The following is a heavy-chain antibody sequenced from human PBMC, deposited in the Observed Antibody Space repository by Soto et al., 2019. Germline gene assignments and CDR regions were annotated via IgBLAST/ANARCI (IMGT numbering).Heavy chain of an antibody. CDR3: AREAPPERWLQFPY. V-gene: IGHV3-33*01. D-gene: IGHD5-12*01. J-gene: IGHJ4*02. CDR2: IWYDGSNK. CDR1: GFTFSSYG. Sequence: QVQLVESGGGVVQPGRSLRLSCAASGFTFSSYGMHWVRQAPGKGLEWVAVIWYDGSNKYYADSVKGRFTISRDNSKNTLYLQMNSLRAEDTAVYYCAREAPPERWLQFPYWGQGTLVTVSS.